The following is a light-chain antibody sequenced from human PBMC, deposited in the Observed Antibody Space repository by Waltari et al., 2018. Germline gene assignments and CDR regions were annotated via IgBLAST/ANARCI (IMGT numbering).Light chain of an antibody. Sequence: QSVLTQPASVSGSPGQSITISCTGTSSDVGGYNYFPWYQQHPGKAPKLMIYDVSNRPSGVSNRFSGSKSGNTASLTISGLQAEDEADYYCSSYTSSSTPVVFGGGTKLTVL. CDR2: DVS. CDR3: SSYTSSSTPVV. V-gene: IGLV2-14*03. CDR1: SSDVGGYNY. J-gene: IGLJ2*01.